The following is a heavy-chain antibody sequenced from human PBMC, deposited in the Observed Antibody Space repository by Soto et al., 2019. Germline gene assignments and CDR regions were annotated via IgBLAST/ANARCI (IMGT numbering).Heavy chain of an antibody. CDR1: GGTFSSYA. CDR2: IIPIFGTA. Sequence: ASVKVSCKASGGTFSSYAISWVRQAPGQGLEWMGGIIPIFGTADYAQKFQGRVTITADESTSTAYMELSSLRSQDPAVYYWASHYGGWGSSSGGGYYYYGMDVWGQGTTVTVSS. J-gene: IGHJ6*02. D-gene: IGHD3-10*01. CDR3: ASHYGGWGSSSGGGYYYYGMDV. V-gene: IGHV1-69*13.